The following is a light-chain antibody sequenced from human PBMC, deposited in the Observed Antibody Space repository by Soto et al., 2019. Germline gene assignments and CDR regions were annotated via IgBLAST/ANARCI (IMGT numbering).Light chain of an antibody. J-gene: IGKJ1*01. CDR3: PQYNSYSRT. Sequence: DIQMTQSPSTLSASVGDRVTITCRASQSISSWLAWYQQKPGKAPKLLIYKASSLESGVPSRFSGSGSGTEFTLTISSLQADDFATYYCPQYNSYSRTFGQGTKVEIK. V-gene: IGKV1-5*03. CDR2: KAS. CDR1: QSISSW.